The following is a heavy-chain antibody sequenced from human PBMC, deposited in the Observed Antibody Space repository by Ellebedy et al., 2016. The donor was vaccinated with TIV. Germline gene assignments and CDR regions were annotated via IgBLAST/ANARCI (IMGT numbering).Heavy chain of an antibody. J-gene: IGHJ5*02. CDR2: ISTYNGDT. Sequence: ASVKVSCKASGYTFTNYGLSWVRQAPGQGLEWMGWISTYNGDTNYAQMFQGRVTMTTDTSTSTSHMELRSLRSDDTAVYYCARGFYERFDPWGQGTLVTVSS. CDR3: ARGFYERFDP. V-gene: IGHV1-18*04. CDR1: GYTFTNYG. D-gene: IGHD3-16*01.